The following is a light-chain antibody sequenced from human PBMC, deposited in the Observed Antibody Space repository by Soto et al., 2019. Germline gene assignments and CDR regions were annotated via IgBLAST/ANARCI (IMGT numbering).Light chain of an antibody. CDR1: TSSIGSNA. Sequence: QSVLTQPPSASGTPGQRVTISCSGSTSSIGSNAVHWYQQFPGTAPKLLIKNNDKRPSGVPDRFSGSKSGTSASLAISGLQSEDEADYYCAAWDDSRTALFGAGTKLTVL. CDR3: AAWDDSRTAL. CDR2: NND. J-gene: IGLJ2*01. V-gene: IGLV1-44*01.